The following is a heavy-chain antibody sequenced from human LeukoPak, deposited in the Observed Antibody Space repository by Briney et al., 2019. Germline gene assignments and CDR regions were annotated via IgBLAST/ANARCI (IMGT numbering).Heavy chain of an antibody. V-gene: IGHV4-4*07. J-gene: IGHJ4*02. CDR2: VYTSGTT. CDR1: GGSISGYF. CDR3: ARGTEKTRISGYYSFDH. Sequence: SETLSLTCTVSGGSISGYFWTWIRQPAGKELEWIGRVYTSGTTYYNPSLESRVTISLDTFNDQFSLRVTSVTAADTAIYYCARGTEKTRISGYYSFDHWGRGLLVTVSS. D-gene: IGHD5-12*01.